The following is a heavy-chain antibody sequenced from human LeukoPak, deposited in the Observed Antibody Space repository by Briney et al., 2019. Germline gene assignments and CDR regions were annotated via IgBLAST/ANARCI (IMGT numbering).Heavy chain of an antibody. D-gene: IGHD6-6*01. CDR3: TRIASLWFDP. Sequence: SETLSLTCSVSGGSISSNSDYWGWIRQPPGKGLEWIWSIYYSGRTYHNPSLKSQLAISVDTSKNHFSLRLSSVTAADTAVYYCTRIASLWFDPWGQGTLVTVSS. J-gene: IGHJ5*02. V-gene: IGHV4-39*02. CDR1: GGSISSNSDY. CDR2: IYYSGRT.